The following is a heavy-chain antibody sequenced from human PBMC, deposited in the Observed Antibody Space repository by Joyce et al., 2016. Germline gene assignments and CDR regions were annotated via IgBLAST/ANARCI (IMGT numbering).Heavy chain of an antibody. D-gene: IGHD2-15*01. J-gene: IGHJ4*02. CDR3: ARPMYGSDGYFDY. CDR1: GGSISSSGHY. CDR2: IYYSGTT. Sequence: QLQLQESGPGLVKPSETLSLTCTVSGGSISSSGHYWGWIRQPPGKGLQWIGGIYYSGTTYYNPSLNSRVTISLDTSKNQFSLKLSSVTATDTAVYYCARPMYGSDGYFDYWGQGTLVTVSS. V-gene: IGHV4-39*01.